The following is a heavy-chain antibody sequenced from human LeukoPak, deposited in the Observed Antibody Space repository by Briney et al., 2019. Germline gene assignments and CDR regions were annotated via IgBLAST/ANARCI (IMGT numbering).Heavy chain of an antibody. Sequence: SETLSLTCSVSGGSTSSYYWSWIRQPPGKGLQWVGYIYYSGTTNYNPSLKSRVTMSVDTSKNQFSLNLSSVTAADTAVYYCARVSNSGTYYFLDCWGQGTLVTVSS. CDR3: ARVSNSGTYYFLDC. CDR2: IYYSGTT. J-gene: IGHJ4*02. V-gene: IGHV4-59*01. D-gene: IGHD1-26*01. CDR1: GGSTSSYY.